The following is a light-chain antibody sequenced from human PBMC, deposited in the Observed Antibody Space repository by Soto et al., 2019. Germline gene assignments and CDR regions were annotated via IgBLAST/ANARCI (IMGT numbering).Light chain of an antibody. CDR1: QDISNY. CDR2: DAS. Sequence: DIQMTQSPSSLSASVGDRVTITCQASQDISNYLNWYQQKPGKAPKLLIYDASNLETGVPSRFSGSGSGTDFTFTISSLQPEDIVTYYCQQYDNLPGTFGQGTKVEIK. CDR3: QQYDNLPGT. V-gene: IGKV1-33*01. J-gene: IGKJ1*01.